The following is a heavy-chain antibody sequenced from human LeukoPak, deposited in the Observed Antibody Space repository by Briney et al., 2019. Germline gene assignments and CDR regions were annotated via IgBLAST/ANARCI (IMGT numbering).Heavy chain of an antibody. J-gene: IGHJ4*02. CDR3: ARAIRGYSYVLDY. CDR2: VNHSGST. Sequence: SETLSLTCAVYGGSFSDFYWTWIRQPPGKGLDWIGEVNHSGSTNYNPSLKSRVAISVDTSKNQFSLKLSSVTAADTAVYYCARAIRGYSYVLDYWGQGTLVTVSS. D-gene: IGHD5-18*01. V-gene: IGHV4-34*01. CDR1: GGSFSDFY.